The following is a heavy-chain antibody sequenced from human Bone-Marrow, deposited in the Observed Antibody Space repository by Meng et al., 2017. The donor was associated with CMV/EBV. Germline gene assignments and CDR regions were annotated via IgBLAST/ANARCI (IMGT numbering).Heavy chain of an antibody. CDR3: ARDRQGVPVDY. CDR2: ISSSSSYI. J-gene: IGHJ4*02. D-gene: IGHD2-8*01. CDR1: GFTFDSYS. V-gene: IGHV3-21*01. Sequence: LSCAASGFTFDSYSMNWVRQAQGKGLEWVSSISSSSSYIYYADSVKGRFTISRDNAKNSLYLQMNSLRAEDTAVYYCARDRQGVPVDYWGQGTLVTVSS.